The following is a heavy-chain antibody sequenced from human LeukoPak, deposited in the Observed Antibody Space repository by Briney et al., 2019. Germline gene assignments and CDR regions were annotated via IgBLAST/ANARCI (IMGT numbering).Heavy chain of an antibody. CDR2: IKQDGSEK. D-gene: IGHD4-17*01. J-gene: IGHJ4*02. Sequence: PGGSLRLSCAGSGFIFSTHWMIWVRQAPGKGLEWVANIKQDGSEKYYVDSVKGRFTISRDNTKSSMDLEMNSLRAEDTAVYYCVRYRDGEYDFWGQGTLVTVSS. V-gene: IGHV3-7*01. CDR3: VRYRDGEYDF. CDR1: GFIFSTHW.